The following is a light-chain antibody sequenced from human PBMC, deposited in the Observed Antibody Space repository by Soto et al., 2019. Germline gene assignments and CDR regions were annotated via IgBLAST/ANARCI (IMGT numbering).Light chain of an antibody. CDR3: QQRSNWPPFIT. Sequence: EIVLTQSPATLSLSPGERATLSCRASQSVSSYLAWYQQKPGQAPRLLIYDASNRATGIPARFSGSGSGTDFTPTISSLEPEDFAVYYCQQRSNWPPFITFGQGTRLEIK. V-gene: IGKV3-11*01. J-gene: IGKJ5*01. CDR1: QSVSSY. CDR2: DAS.